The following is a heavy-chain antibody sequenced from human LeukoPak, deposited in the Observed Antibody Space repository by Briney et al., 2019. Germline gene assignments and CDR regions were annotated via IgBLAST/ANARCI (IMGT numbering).Heavy chain of an antibody. CDR2: IYYSGST. CDR3: ARNVDTAMPSEGWFDP. J-gene: IGHJ5*02. Sequence: SETLSLTCTVSGGSISSSSYYWGWLRQPPGKGLEWVVSIYYSGSTYYNPSLKSRVTISVDTSKNQFSLKLSSVTAADTAVYYCARNVDTAMPSEGWFDPWGQGTLVTVSS. CDR1: GGSISSSSYY. V-gene: IGHV4-39*01. D-gene: IGHD5-18*01.